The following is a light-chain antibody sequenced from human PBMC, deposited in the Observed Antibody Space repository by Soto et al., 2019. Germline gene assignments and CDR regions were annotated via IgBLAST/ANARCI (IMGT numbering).Light chain of an antibody. Sequence: DIQMTQSPSSLSASVGDRVTITCRASQSIRNFLNWYQQKPGKAPKVLIYAASSLQSGVPSRFSGSGSGTDFTLTISSLQPEDFATYYCQQSYSTPTTFGQGTRLEIK. CDR1: QSIRNF. CDR2: AAS. V-gene: IGKV1-39*01. CDR3: QQSYSTPTT. J-gene: IGKJ5*01.